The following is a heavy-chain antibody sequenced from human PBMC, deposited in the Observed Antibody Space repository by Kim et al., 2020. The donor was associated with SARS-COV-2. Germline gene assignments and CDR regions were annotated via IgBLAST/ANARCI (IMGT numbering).Heavy chain of an antibody. CDR3: ARDPVGATNLGMDV. J-gene: IGHJ6*02. V-gene: IGHV3-30*07. D-gene: IGHD1-26*01. Sequence: ADAVKGRLPISRDNSKYTLYWQMNSLRTEDTAVYYCARDPVGATNLGMDVWGQGTTVTVSS.